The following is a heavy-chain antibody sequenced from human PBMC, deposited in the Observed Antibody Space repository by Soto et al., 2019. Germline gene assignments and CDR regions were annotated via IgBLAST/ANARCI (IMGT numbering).Heavy chain of an antibody. J-gene: IGHJ4*02. Sequence: VGSLRLSCAASGFTFSSYAMHWVRQAPGKGLEWVAVISYDGSNKYYADSVKGRFTISRDNSKNTLYLQMNSLRAEDTAVYYCARVLGSSWYFYWGQGTLVTVSS. CDR2: ISYDGSNK. V-gene: IGHV3-30-3*01. CDR3: ARVLGSSWYFY. CDR1: GFTFSSYA. D-gene: IGHD6-13*01.